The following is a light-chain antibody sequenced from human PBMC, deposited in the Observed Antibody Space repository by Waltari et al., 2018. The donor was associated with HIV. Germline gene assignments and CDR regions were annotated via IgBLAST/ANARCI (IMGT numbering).Light chain of an antibody. CDR1: SSDVGGYNY. CDR2: EVS. CDR3: SSYTSSSTLV. Sequence: QSALTQPASVSGSPGQSITIPCTGTSSDVGGYNYFSWYQQPPCKAPKLMIYEVSNRPSGVSNRFSGSKSGNTASLTISGLQAEDEADYYCSSYTSSSTLVFGGGTKLTVL. J-gene: IGLJ2*01. V-gene: IGLV2-14*01.